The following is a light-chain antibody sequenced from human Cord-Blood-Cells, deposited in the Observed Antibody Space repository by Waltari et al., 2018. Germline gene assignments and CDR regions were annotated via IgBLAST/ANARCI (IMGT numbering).Light chain of an antibody. CDR2: GAS. CDR3: QQYGSSQWT. J-gene: IGKJ1*01. Sequence: EIVLTQSPGTLSLSPGERATLPCRASQSVSSSYLAWYQQKPGQAPRLLIYGASSRATGIPDRFSGSGSGTDFDLTISRLEPEDLAVYYCQQYGSSQWTFGQGTKVEIK. V-gene: IGKV3-20*01. CDR1: QSVSSSY.